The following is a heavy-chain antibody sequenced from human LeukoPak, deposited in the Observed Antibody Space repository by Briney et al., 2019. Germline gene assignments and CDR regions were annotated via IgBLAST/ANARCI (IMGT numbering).Heavy chain of an antibody. CDR3: AAPGGYSSSSDYYYYYGMDV. CDR1: GYTFTGYY. J-gene: IGHJ6*02. CDR2: INPNSGGT. D-gene: IGHD6-6*01. Sequence: ASVKVSCKASGYTFTGYYMHWVRQAPGQGLEWMGWINPNSGGTNYAQKFQGRVTMTRDTSISTAYMELSSLRSEDTAVYYCAAPGGYSSSSDYYYYYGMDVWGQGTTVTVSS. V-gene: IGHV1-2*02.